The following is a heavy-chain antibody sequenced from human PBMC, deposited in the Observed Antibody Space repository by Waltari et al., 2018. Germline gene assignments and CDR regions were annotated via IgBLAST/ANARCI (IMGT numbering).Heavy chain of an antibody. CDR3: AREVAAFDALNL. Sequence: VQLEEAGGGQVQPGESLRLPCAASGFTFSSYLMHWVRQAPGKGLEWVSRINNVGNSAKYADSVKGRFTISRDNAKNTLYLQMNSLRVGDTAVYYCAREVAAFDALNLWGQGTMVTVSS. D-gene: IGHD1-26*01. J-gene: IGHJ3*01. CDR1: GFTFSSYL. CDR2: INNVGNSA. V-gene: IGHV3-74*03.